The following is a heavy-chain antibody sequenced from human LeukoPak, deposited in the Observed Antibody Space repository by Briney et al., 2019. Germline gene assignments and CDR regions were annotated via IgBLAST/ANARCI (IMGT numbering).Heavy chain of an antibody. CDR2: IYYSGST. V-gene: IGHV4-39*01. Sequence: SETLSLTCTVSGGSISSSSYYWGWIRQPPGKGLEWIGSIYYSGSTYYNPSLKSRVTISVDTSKNQFSLKLSSVTAADTAVYYCARGSQLLWFGELLTEPFDYWGQGTPVTVSS. CDR1: GGSISSSSYY. J-gene: IGHJ4*02. CDR3: ARGSQLLWFGELLTEPFDY. D-gene: IGHD3-10*01.